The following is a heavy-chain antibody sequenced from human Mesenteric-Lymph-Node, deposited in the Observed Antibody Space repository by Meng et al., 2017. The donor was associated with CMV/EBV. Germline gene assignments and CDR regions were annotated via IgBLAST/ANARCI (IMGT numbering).Heavy chain of an antibody. CDR1: GFTFSSYW. CDR2: INSDGSST. CDR3: ASGGNSGG. J-gene: IGHJ4*02. V-gene: IGHV3-74*01. Sequence: ETLSLTCAASGFTFSSYWMHWVRQAPGKGLVWVSRINSDGSSTSYADSVKGRFAISRDNAKNTLYLQMNSLRAEDTAVYYCASGGNSGGWGQGTLVTVSS. D-gene: IGHD4-23*01.